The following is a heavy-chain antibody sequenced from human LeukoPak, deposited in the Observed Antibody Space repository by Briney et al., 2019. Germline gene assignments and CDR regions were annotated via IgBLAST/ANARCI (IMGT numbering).Heavy chain of an antibody. CDR1: GYTFTGYY. J-gene: IGHJ4*02. V-gene: IGHV1-2*02. D-gene: IGHD1-26*01. CDR2: INPNSGGT. CDR3: ARGLYSGSYYNFDY. Sequence: ASVKVSCKASGYTFTGYYMHWVRQAPGQGLEWMGWINPNSGGTNYAQKFQGRVTMTRDTSISTAYMELSRLRSDDTAVYYCARGLYSGSYYNFDYWGQGTLVTVSS.